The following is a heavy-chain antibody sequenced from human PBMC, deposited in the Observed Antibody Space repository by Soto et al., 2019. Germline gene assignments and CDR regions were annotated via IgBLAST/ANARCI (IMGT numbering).Heavy chain of an antibody. V-gene: IGHV3-30*03. Sequence: QVQLVESGGGVVQPGRSLRLPCAASGCTFSSYGMHWVRQAPGKGLEWVAVISYDGRNKYYADSVKGRFTISRDNSKNTLYLQMNSLRAEDTAVYYCVADYVATDTFDIWGQGTMVTVSS. CDR1: GCTFSSYG. CDR2: ISYDGRNK. D-gene: IGHD3-10*02. J-gene: IGHJ3*02. CDR3: VADYVATDTFDI.